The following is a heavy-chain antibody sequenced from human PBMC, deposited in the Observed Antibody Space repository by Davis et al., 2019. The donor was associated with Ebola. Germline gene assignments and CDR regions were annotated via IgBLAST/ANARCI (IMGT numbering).Heavy chain of an antibody. CDR1: GYTFTTYW. CDR3: ARRLNSYGHPVDY. Sequence: PGGSLRLSCKGSGYTFTTYWIAWVRQMPGKGLEWMGIIYPGDSETRYSPSFQGQVIISADKSINTAYLQWTSLKASDTATYYCARRLNSYGHPVDYWGQGTLVTVSS. V-gene: IGHV5-51*01. CDR2: IYPGDSET. D-gene: IGHD5-18*01. J-gene: IGHJ4*02.